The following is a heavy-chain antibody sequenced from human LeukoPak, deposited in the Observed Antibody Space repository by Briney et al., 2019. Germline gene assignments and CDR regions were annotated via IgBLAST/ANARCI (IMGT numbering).Heavy chain of an antibody. CDR3: ARDPILGYCSSTSCYDEGYFDY. Sequence: ASVKVSCKASGYTFTGYSMHWVRQAPGQGLEWMGWINPNSGGTNYAQKFQGRVTMTRDTSISTAYMELSRLRSDDTAVYYCARDPILGYCSSTSCYDEGYFDYWGQGTLVTVSS. CDR1: GYTFTGYS. CDR2: INPNSGGT. D-gene: IGHD2-2*01. V-gene: IGHV1-2*02. J-gene: IGHJ4*02.